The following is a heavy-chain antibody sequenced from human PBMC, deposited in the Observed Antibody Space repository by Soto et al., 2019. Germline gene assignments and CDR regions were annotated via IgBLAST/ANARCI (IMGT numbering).Heavy chain of an antibody. CDR3: ARDSRVDYDILTGYYAFDI. D-gene: IGHD3-9*01. V-gene: IGHV3-48*02. J-gene: IGHJ3*02. Sequence: GGSLRLSCAASGFTFSSYSMNWVRQAPGKGLEWVSYISSSSSTIYYADSVKGRFSISRDNAKNSLYLQMNSLRDEDVAVYYCARDSRVDYDILTGYYAFDIWGQGTMVTVSS. CDR1: GFTFSSYS. CDR2: ISSSSSTI.